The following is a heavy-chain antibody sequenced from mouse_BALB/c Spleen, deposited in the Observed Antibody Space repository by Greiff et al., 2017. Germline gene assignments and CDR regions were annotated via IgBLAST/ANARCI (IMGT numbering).Heavy chain of an antibody. D-gene: IGHD1-2*01. CDR3: TRSATATVLDY. V-gene: IGHV1S81*02. CDR2: INPSNGGT. J-gene: IGHJ2*01. CDR1: GYTFTSYY. Sequence: VQLQQSGAELVKPGASVKLSCKASGYTFTSYYMYWVKQRPGQGLEWIGEINPSNGGTNFNEKFKSKATLTVDKSSSTAYMQLSSLTSEDAAVYYSTRSATATVLDYWGQGTTLTVSS.